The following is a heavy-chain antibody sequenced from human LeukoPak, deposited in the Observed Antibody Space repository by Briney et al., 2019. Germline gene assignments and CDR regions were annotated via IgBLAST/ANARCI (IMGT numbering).Heavy chain of an antibody. CDR1: GGSISNYS. D-gene: IGHD1-26*01. CDR3: ARGAGNYFVFDY. Sequence: SETLSLTCTVSGGSISNYSWNWIRKPPGKEPEWIGYMSNSGHTNYNPSLKSRVSISVDASKNQFSLDLSSVTAADTAVYFCARGAGNYFVFDYWGQGTLVTVSS. CDR2: MSNSGHT. J-gene: IGHJ4*02. V-gene: IGHV4-59*01.